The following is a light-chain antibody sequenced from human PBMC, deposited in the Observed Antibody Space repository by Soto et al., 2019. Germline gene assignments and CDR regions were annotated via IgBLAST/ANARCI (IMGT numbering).Light chain of an antibody. CDR3: QQYNRWPQT. J-gene: IGKJ1*01. CDR1: ESVRRN. CDR2: GAY. Sequence: EIVMTQSPATLSVSPGERATLSCRANESVRRNLAWYQQKPGQAPRLLIYGAYTRATGIPARFSGSGSETEFTLTISSLQSEDFAVYYCQQYNRWPQTFGQGTRVEIK. V-gene: IGKV3D-15*01.